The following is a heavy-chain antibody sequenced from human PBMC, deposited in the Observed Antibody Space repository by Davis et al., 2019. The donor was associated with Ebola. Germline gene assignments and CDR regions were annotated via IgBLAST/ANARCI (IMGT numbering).Heavy chain of an antibody. J-gene: IGHJ6*04. D-gene: IGHD1-26*01. CDR3: AREDSGSPINLYYYYYYGMDV. CDR1: GGSISSSSYY. V-gene: IGHV4-39*02. Sequence: SETLSLTCTVSGGSISSSSYYWGWIRQPPGKGLEWIGSIYYSGSTYYNPSLKSRVTISVDTSKNQFSLKLSSVTAADTAVYYCAREDSGSPINLYYYYYYGMDVWGKGTTVTVSS. CDR2: IYYSGST.